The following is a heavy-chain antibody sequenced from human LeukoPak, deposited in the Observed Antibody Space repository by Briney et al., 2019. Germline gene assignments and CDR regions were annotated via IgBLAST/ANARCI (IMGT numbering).Heavy chain of an antibody. J-gene: IGHJ4*02. V-gene: IGHV3-11*05. Sequence: GGSLRLSCAASGFTFSDCYMSWIRQAPGKGLEWVSYISSSSSYTNYADSVKGRFTISRDNAKNSLYLQMNSLRAEDTAVYYCARGYSSGWYYFDYWGQGTLVTVSS. D-gene: IGHD6-19*01. CDR2: ISSSSSYT. CDR3: ARGYSSGWYYFDY. CDR1: GFTFSDCY.